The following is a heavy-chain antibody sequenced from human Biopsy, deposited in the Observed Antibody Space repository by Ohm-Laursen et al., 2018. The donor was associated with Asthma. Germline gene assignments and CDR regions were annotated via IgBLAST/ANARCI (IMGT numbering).Heavy chain of an antibody. D-gene: IGHD3-22*01. CDR2: IYSGGTS. CDR3: ARGDSSNWSHYYFDY. J-gene: IGHJ4*02. V-gene: IGHV3-53*01. Sequence: SLRLSCAASGFAVSRDYMFWVRQAPGKGQEWVSVIYSGGTSHTADSVRGRFTISRDYSKNTLYLQMHSLRAEDTAVYYCARGDSSNWSHYYFDYWGQGTLVTVSS. CDR1: GFAVSRDY.